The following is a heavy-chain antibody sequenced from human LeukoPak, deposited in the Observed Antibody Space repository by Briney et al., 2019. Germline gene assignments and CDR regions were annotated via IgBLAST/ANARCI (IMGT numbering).Heavy chain of an antibody. CDR1: GGSFSGYY. V-gene: IGHV4-34*01. D-gene: IGHD3-16*02. CDR2: INHSGST. J-gene: IGHJ4*02. Sequence: SGTLTLTCAVYGGSFSGYYWSWIRQPPGKGLEWIGEINHSGSTNYNPSLKSRVTISVDTSKNQFSLKLSSVTAADTAVYYCARGPPLYYDYVWGSYRYHFDYWGQGTLVTVSS. CDR3: ARGPPLYYDYVWGSYRYHFDY.